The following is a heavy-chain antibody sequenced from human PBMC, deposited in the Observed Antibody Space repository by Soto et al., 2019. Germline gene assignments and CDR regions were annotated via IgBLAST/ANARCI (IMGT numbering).Heavy chain of an antibody. Sequence: GSPRHSCTAAGFSFSSFGMIWVSQAPGKGLEWVSFISSSSGTIYYADSVKGRFTISRDNAKNSLYLQMNSLRDEDTAVYYCTTERTWGFWDYWGQGTLVTVSS. CDR2: ISSSSGTI. V-gene: IGHV3-48*02. D-gene: IGHD3-16*01. CDR1: GFSFSSFG. J-gene: IGHJ4*02. CDR3: TTERTWGFWDY.